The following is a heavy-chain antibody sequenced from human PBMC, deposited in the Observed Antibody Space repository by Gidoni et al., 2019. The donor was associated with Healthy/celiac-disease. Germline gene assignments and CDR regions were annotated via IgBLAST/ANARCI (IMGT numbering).Heavy chain of an antibody. CDR2: ISSSSSYI. CDR1: GFTFSSYS. J-gene: IGHJ4*02. D-gene: IGHD3-3*01. V-gene: IGHV3-21*01. Sequence: EVQLVESGGGMVKPGGSLRLSCAASGFTFSSYSMNWVRQAPGKGLEWVSSISSSSSYIYYADSMKGRFTISRDNAKNSLYLQMNSLRAEDTAVYYCVRFLEWLFLDYWGQGTLVTVSS. CDR3: VRFLEWLFLDY.